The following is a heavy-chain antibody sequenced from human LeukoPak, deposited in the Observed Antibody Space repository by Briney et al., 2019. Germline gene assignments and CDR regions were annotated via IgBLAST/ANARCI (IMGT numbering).Heavy chain of an antibody. CDR2: INAGNGNT. CDR3: ARGQYYYDSSGPNFDY. J-gene: IGHJ4*02. CDR1: GYTFTSYA. V-gene: IGHV1-3*01. Sequence: ASVKVSCKASGYTFTSYAMHWVRQAPGQRLEWMGWINAGNGNTKYSQKFQGRVTITRDTSASTAYMELSSLRSEDTAVYYCARGQYYYDSSGPNFDYWGQGTLVTVSS. D-gene: IGHD3-22*01.